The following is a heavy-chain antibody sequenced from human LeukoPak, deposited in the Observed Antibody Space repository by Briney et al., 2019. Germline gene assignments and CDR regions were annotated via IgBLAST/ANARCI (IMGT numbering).Heavy chain of an antibody. V-gene: IGHV3-66*01. CDR1: GFTVSSNY. CDR3: AKVIEYYDILTGYWTGREFYYGMDV. J-gene: IGHJ6*02. D-gene: IGHD3-9*01. CDR2: IYSGGST. Sequence: PGGSLRLSCAASGFTVSSNYMSWVRQAPGKGLEWVSVIYSGGSTYYADSVKGRFTISRDNSKNTLYLQMNSLRAEDTAVYYCAKVIEYYDILTGYWTGREFYYGMDVWGQGTTVTVSS.